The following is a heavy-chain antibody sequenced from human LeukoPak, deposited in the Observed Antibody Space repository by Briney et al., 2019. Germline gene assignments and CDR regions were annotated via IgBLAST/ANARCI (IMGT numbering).Heavy chain of an antibody. CDR1: GGSTSGGNYY. CDR2: INHSGST. J-gene: IGHJ5*02. CDR3: ARVRRNWFDP. Sequence: PSETLSLTCIVSGGSTSGGNYYWGWIRQPPGKGLEWIGEINHSGSTNYNPSLKCRVTISVDTSKNQFSLKLSSVTAADTAVYYCARVRRNWFDPWGQGTLVTVSS. V-gene: IGHV4-39*07.